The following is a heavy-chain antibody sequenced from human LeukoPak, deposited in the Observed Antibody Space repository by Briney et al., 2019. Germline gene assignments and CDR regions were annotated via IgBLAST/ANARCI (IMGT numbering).Heavy chain of an antibody. CDR3: AKDLGPYCSSTSCYEFDY. J-gene: IGHJ4*02. V-gene: IGHV3-48*01. D-gene: IGHD2-2*01. CDR1: GFTFSSYS. CDR2: ISSSRSTI. Sequence: GGSLRLSCAASGFTFSSYSMNWVRQAPGKGLEWVSYISSSRSTIYYADSVKGRFTISRDNSKNTLYLQMNSLRAEDTAVYYCAKDLGPYCSSTSCYEFDYWGQGTLVTVSS.